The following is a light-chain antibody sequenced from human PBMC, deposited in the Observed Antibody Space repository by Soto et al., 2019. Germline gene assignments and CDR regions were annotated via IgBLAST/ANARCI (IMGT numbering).Light chain of an antibody. CDR2: DTS. CDR1: QSIHNQ. CDR3: QQRHTWPPS. V-gene: IGKV3-11*01. Sequence: EIVLTQSPATLSLSPGERATLSCSVSQSIHNQLVWYQQKPGQAPRLVIYDTSNRATGIPARFSGSGSGTDITLIISSLEPEDFALYYCQQRHTWPPSFGQGTRLDIK. J-gene: IGKJ5*01.